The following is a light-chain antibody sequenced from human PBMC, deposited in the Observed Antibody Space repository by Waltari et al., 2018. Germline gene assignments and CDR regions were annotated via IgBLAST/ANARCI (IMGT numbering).Light chain of an antibody. CDR3: QVWDSSTDHVV. V-gene: IGLV3-21*01. Sequence: SSVLTQPPSVSLAPGKTPRITCGGNKIGVTSVQWYQQRPGQAPVVVIYDDSDRPSGIPERFSGSNSGNTATLTISGVEAGDEADYYCQVWDSSTDHVVFGGGTKLTVL. CDR1: KIGVTS. J-gene: IGLJ2*01. CDR2: DDS.